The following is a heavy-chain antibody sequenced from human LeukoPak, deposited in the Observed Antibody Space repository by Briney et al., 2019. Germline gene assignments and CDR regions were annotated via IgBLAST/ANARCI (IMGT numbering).Heavy chain of an antibody. CDR3: ARDPRQGGSSVYLLY. Sequence: GRSLRLSCAASGFTFSSYAMHWVRQAPGKGLEWVAVISYDGSNKYYADSVKGRFTISRDNSKNTLYLQMNSLRAEDTAVYYCARDPRQGGSSVYLLYWGQGTLVTVSS. CDR2: ISYDGSNK. J-gene: IGHJ4*02. V-gene: IGHV3-30-3*01. D-gene: IGHD3-22*01. CDR1: GFTFSSYA.